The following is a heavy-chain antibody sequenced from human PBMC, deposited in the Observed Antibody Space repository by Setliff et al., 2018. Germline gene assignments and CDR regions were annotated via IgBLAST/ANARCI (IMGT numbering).Heavy chain of an antibody. V-gene: IGHV4-4*07. Sequence: SETLSLTCTVSGGSISNYYWSWIRQPAGKGLEWIGRIYTSGSTNYNPSLKSRVTMSVDTSKNQFSLKLSSVTAADTAVYYCARARDTSGYFQYYFDFWGQGTLVTVSS. CDR1: GGSISNYY. CDR3: ARARDTSGYFQYYFDF. D-gene: IGHD3-22*01. J-gene: IGHJ4*02. CDR2: IYTSGST.